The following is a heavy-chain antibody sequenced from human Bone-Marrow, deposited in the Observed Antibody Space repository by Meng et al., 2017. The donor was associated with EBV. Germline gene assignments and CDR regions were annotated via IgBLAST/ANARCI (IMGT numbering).Heavy chain of an antibody. Sequence: QLQESGPGLVKPSDTLSLTCTVSGGSISSSSYYWGWIRQPPGKGLEWIGSIYYSGSTYYNPSLKSRVTISVDTSKNQFSLKLSSVTAADTAVYYCARVSVGATFFDYWGQGTLVTVSS. CDR2: IYYSGST. CDR1: GGSISSSSYY. J-gene: IGHJ4*02. V-gene: IGHV4-39*07. D-gene: IGHD1-26*01. CDR3: ARVSVGATFFDY.